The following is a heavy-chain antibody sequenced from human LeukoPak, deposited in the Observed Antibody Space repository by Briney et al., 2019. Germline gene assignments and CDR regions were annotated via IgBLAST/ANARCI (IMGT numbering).Heavy chain of an antibody. CDR3: ARGSGRGTYYYYYDMDV. J-gene: IGHJ6*02. CDR2: INHSGST. V-gene: IGHV4-34*01. Sequence: SETLSLTCAVYGGSFSGYYWSWIRQPPGKGLEWIGEINHSGSTNYNPSLKSRVTISVDTSKNQFSLKLSSVTAADTAVYYCARGSGRGTYYYYYDMDVWGQGTTVTVSS. CDR1: GGSFSGYY.